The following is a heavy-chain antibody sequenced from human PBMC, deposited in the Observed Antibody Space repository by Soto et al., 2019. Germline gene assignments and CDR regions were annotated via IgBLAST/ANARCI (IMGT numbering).Heavy chain of an antibody. D-gene: IGHD5-18*01. CDR3: VRVVGPSPCYSYGQDY. CDR1: GGTFSSYT. Sequence: QVQLVQSGAEVKKPGSSVKVSCKASGGTFSSYTISWVRQAPGQGLEWMGRIIPILGIANYAQKFQGRVTITADKSTSTAYMELSSLRSEDTAVYYCVRVVGPSPCYSYGQDYWGQGTLVTVSS. CDR2: IIPILGIA. J-gene: IGHJ4*02. V-gene: IGHV1-69*02.